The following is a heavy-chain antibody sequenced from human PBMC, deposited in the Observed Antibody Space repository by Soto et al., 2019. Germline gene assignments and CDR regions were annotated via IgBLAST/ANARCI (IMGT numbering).Heavy chain of an antibody. D-gene: IGHD2-8*01. Sequence: GASVRLSCATSGFTFSMYPIHGVVQAPGKGPVWVSRITEDGSGTTYADSVKGRFTVTRDNAKNTMYLQMSGLGAEDTAVYHCVRGTNGWRGMDYWGQGTLVTVSS. CDR1: GFTFSMYP. V-gene: IGHV3-74*01. J-gene: IGHJ4*02. CDR3: VRGTNGWRGMDY. CDR2: ITEDGSGT.